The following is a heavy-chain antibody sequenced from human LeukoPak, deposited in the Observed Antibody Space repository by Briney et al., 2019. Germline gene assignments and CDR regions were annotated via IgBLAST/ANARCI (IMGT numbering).Heavy chain of an antibody. CDR3: ARDRATIFGVVIPWFDP. Sequence: XLXXIGYXXYSGSTYYNPSLKSRVTISVDTSKNQFSLKLSSVTAADTAVYYCARDRATIFGVVIPWFDPWGQGTLVTVSS. D-gene: IGHD3-3*01. CDR2: XXYSGST. J-gene: IGHJ5*02. V-gene: IGHV4-31*02.